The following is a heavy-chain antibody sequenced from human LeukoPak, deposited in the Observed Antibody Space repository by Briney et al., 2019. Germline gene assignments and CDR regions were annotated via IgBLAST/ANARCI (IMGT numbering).Heavy chain of an antibody. CDR1: GFTFSTYW. D-gene: IGHD2-15*01. Sequence: GGSLRLSCAVSGFTFSTYWMHWVRHAPGKGLVWVSRINSDGSSTSSADSVKGRFTISRDNAKNTLYLQMNSLRAEDTAVYYCVRGTIGYCSGGSCYFPYYFDYWGQGTLVTVSS. CDR2: INSDGSST. CDR3: VRGTIGYCSGGSCYFPYYFDY. J-gene: IGHJ4*02. V-gene: IGHV3-74*01.